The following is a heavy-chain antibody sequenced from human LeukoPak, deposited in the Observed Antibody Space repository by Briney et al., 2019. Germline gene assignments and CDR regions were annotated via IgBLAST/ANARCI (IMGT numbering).Heavy chain of an antibody. CDR2: ISYDGSNK. D-gene: IGHD3-10*01. Sequence: GGSLRLSCAASGFTFSSYSMNWVRQAPGKGLEWVAVISYDGSNKYYADSVKGRFTISRDNSKNTLYLQMNSLRAEDTAVYYCAKEYYYGSGKDYWGQGTLVTVSS. V-gene: IGHV3-30*18. J-gene: IGHJ4*02. CDR1: GFTFSSYS. CDR3: AKEYYYGSGKDY.